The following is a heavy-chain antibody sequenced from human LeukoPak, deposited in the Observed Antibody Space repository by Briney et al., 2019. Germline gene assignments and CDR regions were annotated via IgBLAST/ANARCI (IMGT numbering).Heavy chain of an antibody. CDR3: ARVEEDIVVVPGFDY. Sequence: PGESLRLPCAASGFTFSSYWMSWVRQAPGKGLEWVANIKQDGSEKYYVDSVKGRFTISRDNAKNSLYLQMNSLRAEDTAVYYCARVEEDIVVVPGFDYWGQGTLVTVSS. D-gene: IGHD2-2*01. CDR1: GFTFSSYW. J-gene: IGHJ4*02. V-gene: IGHV3-7*02. CDR2: IKQDGSEK.